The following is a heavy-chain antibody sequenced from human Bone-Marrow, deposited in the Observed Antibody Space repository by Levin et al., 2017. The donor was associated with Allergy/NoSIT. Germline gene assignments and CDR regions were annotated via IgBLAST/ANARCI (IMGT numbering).Heavy chain of an antibody. CDR2: ISYDGSDK. J-gene: IGHJ4*02. CDR3: AKGTRWAADGNYYIDY. CDR1: GFTFSSYG. Sequence: GESLKISCAASGFTFSSYGMHWVRQAPGKGLEWVSVISYDGSDKYYADSVKGRFTISRDNSKNTLYLQMNSLRAEDTAVYYCAKGTRWAADGNYYIDYWGQGTLVTVSS. D-gene: IGHD6-13*01. V-gene: IGHV3-30*18.